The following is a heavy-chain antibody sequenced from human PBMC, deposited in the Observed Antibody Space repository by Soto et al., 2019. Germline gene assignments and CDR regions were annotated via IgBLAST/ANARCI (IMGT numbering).Heavy chain of an antibody. V-gene: IGHV1-18*01. CDR1: GYTFTSYG. J-gene: IGHJ3*02. D-gene: IGHD2-2*01. Sequence: GASVKVSCKASGYTFTSYGISWVRQAPGQGLEWMGWISAYNGNTNYAQKLQGRVTMTTDTSTSTAYMELRSLRSDDTAMYYCARVIRVSSSTSPNDAFDIWGQGTMVTVSS. CDR3: ARVIRVSSSTSPNDAFDI. CDR2: ISAYNGNT.